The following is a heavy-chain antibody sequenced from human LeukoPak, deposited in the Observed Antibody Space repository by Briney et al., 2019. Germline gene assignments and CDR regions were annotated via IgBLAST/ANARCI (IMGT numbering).Heavy chain of an antibody. CDR3: ARAHVQWLVPRWFDP. CDR2: IYYSGST. D-gene: IGHD6-19*01. CDR1: GGSISSYY. V-gene: IGHV4-59*01. Sequence: KPSETLSLTCTVPGGSISSYYWSWIRQPPGKGLEWIGYIYYSGSTNYNPSLKSRVTISVDTSKNQFSLKLSSVTAADTAVYYCARAHVQWLVPRWFDPWGQGTLVTVSS. J-gene: IGHJ5*02.